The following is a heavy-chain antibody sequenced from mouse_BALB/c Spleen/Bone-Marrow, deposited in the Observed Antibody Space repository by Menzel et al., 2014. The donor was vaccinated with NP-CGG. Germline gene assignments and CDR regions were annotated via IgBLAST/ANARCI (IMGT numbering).Heavy chain of an antibody. CDR2: ISYDDSN. CDR1: GYSITSGYY. V-gene: IGHV3-6*02. CDR3: SRGGDYFFDY. J-gene: IGHJ2*01. D-gene: IGHD2-13*01. Sequence: ESGPGLVKPSQSLSLTCSVTGYSITSGYYWNWIRQFPGNKLEWTGYISYDDSNNYNPSLKNRISIARDTSKNQFFLKLNSVTTEDTATYYCSRGGDYFFDYWGQGTTLTVSS.